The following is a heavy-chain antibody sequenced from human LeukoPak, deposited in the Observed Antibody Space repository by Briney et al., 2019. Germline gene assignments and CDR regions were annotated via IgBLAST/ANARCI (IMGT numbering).Heavy chain of an antibody. CDR2: IKQDESEK. D-gene: IGHD2-15*01. J-gene: IGHJ4*02. V-gene: IGHV3-7*01. CDR1: GFTFRSYG. CDR3: ARDRYCSGE. Sequence: GGSLRLSCAASGFTFRSYGMHWVGQAPGKGREWVANIKQDESEKYYVGSVKGRITMSRDNAKTSLYLQMNRLRVEDTAVYYCARDRYCSGEWGQGTLVTVSS.